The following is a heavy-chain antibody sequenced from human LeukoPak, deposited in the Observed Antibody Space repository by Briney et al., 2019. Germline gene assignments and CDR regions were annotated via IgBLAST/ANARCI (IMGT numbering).Heavy chain of an antibody. J-gene: IGHJ4*02. CDR3: ASILVSPEYSTTYYFDY. D-gene: IGHD6-6*01. V-gene: IGHV4-59*12. CDR2: IYHSGST. CDR1: GGSISSYY. Sequence: SETLSLTCTVSGGSISSYYWSWIRQPPGKGLEWIGYIYHSGSTYYNPSLKSRVTISVDRSKNQFSLKLSSETAADTAVYYCASILVSPEYSTTYYFDYWGQGTLVTVSS.